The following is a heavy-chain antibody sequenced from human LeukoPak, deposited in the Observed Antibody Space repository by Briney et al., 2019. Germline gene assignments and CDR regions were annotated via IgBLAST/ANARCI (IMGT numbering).Heavy chain of an antibody. D-gene: IGHD3-22*01. V-gene: IGHV4-39*07. Sequence: KPSETLSLTCTVSGGSISSSSYYWGWIRQPPGKGLEWIGSIYYSGSTYYNPSLKSRVTISVDTSKNQFSLQLRSVTAADTAVYYCARNRMKWPYEGWFDPWGQGTLVAVSS. CDR1: GGSISSSSYY. CDR2: IYYSGST. J-gene: IGHJ5*02. CDR3: ARNRMKWPYEGWFDP.